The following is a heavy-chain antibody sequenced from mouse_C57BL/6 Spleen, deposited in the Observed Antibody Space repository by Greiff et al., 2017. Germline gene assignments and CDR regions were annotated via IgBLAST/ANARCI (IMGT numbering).Heavy chain of an antibody. CDR3: ARWTDGYYVDY. Sequence: QVQLQQSGAELVRPGASVKLSCKASGYTFTDYYINWVKQRPGQGLEWIARIYPGSGNTYYNEKFKGKATFTADTSSNTAYMQLSSLTTEDSAIYYCARWTDGYYVDYWGQGTTLTVSS. J-gene: IGHJ2*01. CDR1: GYTFTDYY. D-gene: IGHD2-3*01. V-gene: IGHV1-76*01. CDR2: IYPGSGNT.